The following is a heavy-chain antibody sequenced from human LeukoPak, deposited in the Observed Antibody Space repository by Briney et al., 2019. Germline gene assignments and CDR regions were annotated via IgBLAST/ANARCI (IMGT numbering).Heavy chain of an antibody. J-gene: IGHJ4*02. D-gene: IGHD3-3*01. CDR1: GGTFSSYA. V-gene: IGHV1-69*13. Sequence: ASVKVSCKASGGTFSSYAISWVRQAPGQGLEWMGGIIPIFGTANYAQKFQGRVTITADESTSTAYMELSSLRSEDTAVYYCARGGYDFWSARPYFDYWGQGTLVTVSS. CDR3: ARGGYDFWSARPYFDY. CDR2: IIPIFGTA.